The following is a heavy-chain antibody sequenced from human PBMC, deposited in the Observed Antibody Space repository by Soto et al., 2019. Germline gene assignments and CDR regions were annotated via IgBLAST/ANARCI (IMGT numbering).Heavy chain of an antibody. CDR1: NFSISSGYY. J-gene: IGHJ4*02. Sequence: SETLSLTCVVSNFSISSGYYWGWLRQSPGKGLEWIASIYRSGTTSYNPSLKSRVTISVDPSKNQFSLMLTAVTAADTAVYYCARTHSGSYYSVFNYWGRGSLVTVSS. D-gene: IGHD1-26*01. CDR3: ARTHSGSYYSVFNY. V-gene: IGHV4-38-2*01. CDR2: IYRSGTT.